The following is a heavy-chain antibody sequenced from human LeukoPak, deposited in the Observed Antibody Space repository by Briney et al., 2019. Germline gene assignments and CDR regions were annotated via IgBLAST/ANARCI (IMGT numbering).Heavy chain of an antibody. Sequence: PETLSLTCTVSGVSISTYYWSWIRQPPGKGLEWIGFIYYSGSTNYNASLKSRVTISVDTPNNEFSLKLRSVTAADTAVYYCARQSLGPSRSGTSNNWFDPWGQGTLVTVSS. J-gene: IGHJ5*02. D-gene: IGHD3-10*01. CDR3: ARQSLGPSRSGTSNNWFDP. CDR2: IYYSGST. CDR1: GVSISTYY. V-gene: IGHV4-59*08.